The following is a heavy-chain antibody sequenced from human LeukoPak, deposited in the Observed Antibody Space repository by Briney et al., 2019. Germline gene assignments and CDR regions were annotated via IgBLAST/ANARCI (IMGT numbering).Heavy chain of an antibody. CDR1: GFTFSDYS. CDR3: ARNNKHAFYT. V-gene: IGHV3-48*01. D-gene: IGHD1-14*01. Sequence: GGSLRLSCAASGFTFSDYSMNWVRQAPGKGLEWISYIGIDSGNTNYADSVKGRFTISGDKAKNSLYLQMNSLRVEDTAVYYCARNNKHAFYTGGQGTLVTVSS. J-gene: IGHJ4*02. CDR2: IGIDSGNT.